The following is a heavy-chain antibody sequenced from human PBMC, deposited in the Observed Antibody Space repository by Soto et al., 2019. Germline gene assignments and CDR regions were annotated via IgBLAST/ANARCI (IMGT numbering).Heavy chain of an antibody. Sequence: QLQLQESGPGLVKPSETLSLTCTVSGGSISSSSYYWGWIRQPPGKGLEWIGSIYYSGSTYYNPSLKSRVTISVDTSKNQFSLKLSSVTAADTAVYYCARHIIRQTITYQYYFDYWGQGTLVTVSS. CDR2: IYYSGST. V-gene: IGHV4-39*01. CDR1: GGSISSSSYY. D-gene: IGHD3-10*01. CDR3: ARHIIRQTITYQYYFDY. J-gene: IGHJ4*02.